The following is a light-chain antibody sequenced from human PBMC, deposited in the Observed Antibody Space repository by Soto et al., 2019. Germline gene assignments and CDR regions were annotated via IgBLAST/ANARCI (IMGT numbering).Light chain of an antibody. CDR1: RSVLYKSNNKNH. CDR3: QQYFDVPFT. V-gene: IGKV4-1*01. Sequence: DIVMTQSPDSLAVSLGERATMNCKCSRSVLYKSNNKNHLAWYQQKPGQPPQLIMYWASTRESGVPERFSGSWSGTDFTLTISSLEAEDVAFYWCQQYFDVPFTFGGGTKVEI. J-gene: IGKJ4*01. CDR2: WAS.